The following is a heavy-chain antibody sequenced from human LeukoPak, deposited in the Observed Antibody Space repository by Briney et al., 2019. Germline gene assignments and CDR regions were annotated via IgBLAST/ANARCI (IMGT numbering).Heavy chain of an antibody. J-gene: IGHJ4*02. CDR2: IYYSGST. CDR3: ARSVFGSNTKGVDY. Sequence: SETLSLTCTVSGGSISSSSYYWGWIRQPPGKGLEWIGSIYYSGSTYYNPSLKSRVTISVDTSKNQFSLKLSSVTAADTAVYYCARSVFGSNTKGVDYWGQGNPGHRLL. V-gene: IGHV4-39*01. D-gene: IGHD1-26*01. CDR1: GGSISSSSYY.